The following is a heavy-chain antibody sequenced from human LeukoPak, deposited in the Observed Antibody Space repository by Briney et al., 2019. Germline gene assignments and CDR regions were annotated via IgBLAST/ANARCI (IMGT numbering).Heavy chain of an antibody. CDR3: ARGYDSSGYYSMGDY. CDR1: GFTFSSYG. CDR2: ISGSGGST. V-gene: IGHV3-23*01. Sequence: GGSLRLSCAASGFTFSSYGMSWVRQAPGKGLEWVSAISGSGGSTYYADSVKGRFTISRDNSKNTLYLQMNSLRAEDTAVYYCARGYDSSGYYSMGDYWGQGTLVTVSS. J-gene: IGHJ4*02. D-gene: IGHD3-22*01.